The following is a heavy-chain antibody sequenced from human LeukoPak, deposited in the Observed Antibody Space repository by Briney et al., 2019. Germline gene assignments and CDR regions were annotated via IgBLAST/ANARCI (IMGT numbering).Heavy chain of an antibody. CDR1: GDSVSSNSAA. V-gene: IGHV6-1*01. CDR2: TYYRSKWYN. CDR3: ARARAYYDSSGYLNWFDP. D-gene: IGHD3-22*01. Sequence: SQTLSLTCAISGDSVSSNSAAWNWIRQSPSRGLEWLGRTYYRSKWYNDYAVSVKSRITINPDTSKNQFSLQLNSVTPEDTAVYYCARARAYYDSSGYLNWFDPWGQGTLVTVSS. J-gene: IGHJ5*02.